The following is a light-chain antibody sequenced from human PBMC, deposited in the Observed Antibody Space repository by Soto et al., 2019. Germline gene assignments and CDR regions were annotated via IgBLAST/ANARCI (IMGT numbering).Light chain of an antibody. CDR3: QQRSNWPAT. J-gene: IGKJ5*01. V-gene: IGKV3-11*01. CDR2: DAS. Sequence: EIVMTQSPATLSVSPGGRATLSCRASQSVSSYLAWYQQKPGQAPRLLIYDASNRATGIPARFSGSGSGTDFTLTISSLEPEDFAVYYCQQRSNWPATFGQGTRLEIK. CDR1: QSVSSY.